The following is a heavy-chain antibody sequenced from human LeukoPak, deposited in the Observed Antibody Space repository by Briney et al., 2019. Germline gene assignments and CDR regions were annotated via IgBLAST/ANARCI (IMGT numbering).Heavy chain of an antibody. D-gene: IGHD4-11*01. CDR2: IKQDGSEK. CDR3: ARMTTPDY. CDR1: GFTFSGYW. V-gene: IGHV3-7*03. Sequence: GGSLRLSCAASGFTFSGYWMSWVRQAPGKGLEWVANIKQDGSEKHFVDSVKGRSTISRDNARNSLFLQMNSLRAEDTAVYYCARMTTPDYWGQGTLVTVSS. J-gene: IGHJ4*02.